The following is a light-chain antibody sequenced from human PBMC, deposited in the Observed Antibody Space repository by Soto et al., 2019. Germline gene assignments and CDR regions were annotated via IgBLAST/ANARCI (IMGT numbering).Light chain of an antibody. V-gene: IGLV2-14*03. CDR2: DVA. CDR3: VSYTSSTTYV. J-gene: IGLJ1*01. Sequence: QSVLTQPASVSDSPGQSITISCTGTSSDVGGSNFVSWYQQHPGKPPKLIIYDVANRPSGVSNRFSGSKSGSTASLIISRLQTEAEADYYCVSYTSSTTYVFGTGTKVNV. CDR1: SSDVGGSNF.